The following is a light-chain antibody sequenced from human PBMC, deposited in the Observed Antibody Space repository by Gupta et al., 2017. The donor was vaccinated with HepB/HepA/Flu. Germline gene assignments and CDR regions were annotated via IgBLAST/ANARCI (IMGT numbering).Light chain of an antibody. CDR3: SESDSRINVLV. CDR1: SNNVGNEG. J-gene: IGLJ2*01. V-gene: IGLV10-54*01. Sequence: QAGLTQPPSVSKDLGQTATLTCTGNSNNVGNEGATWLQQHQAHHTKLLVVCNNNRPSGISERLFSYRAGKNASPLTKGLTPEKEADDYCSESDSRINVLVLGGGTKMTVL. CDR2: CNN.